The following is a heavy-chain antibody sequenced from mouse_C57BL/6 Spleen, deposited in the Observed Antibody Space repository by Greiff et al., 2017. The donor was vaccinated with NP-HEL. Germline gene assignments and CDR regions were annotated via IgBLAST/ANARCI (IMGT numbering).Heavy chain of an antibody. D-gene: IGHD2-4*01. V-gene: IGHV5-17*01. CDR2: ISSGSSTL. Sequence: EVKLMESGGGLVKPGGSLKLSCAASGFTFSDYGMHWVRQAPEKGLEWVAYISSGSSTLYYAANVKGRFTISRDNAKNTLFLQMTSLRSEDTAMYYCARQGLRRPYFDYWGKGTTLTVSS. CDR1: GFTFSDYG. CDR3: ARQGLRRPYFDY. J-gene: IGHJ2*01.